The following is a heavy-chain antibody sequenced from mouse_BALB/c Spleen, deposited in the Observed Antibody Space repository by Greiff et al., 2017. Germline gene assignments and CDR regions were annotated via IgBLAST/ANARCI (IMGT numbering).Heavy chain of an antibody. Sequence: QVQLQQSGAELARPGASVKLSCKASGYTFTSYWMQWVKQRPGQGLEWIGAIYPGDGDTRYTQKFKGKATLTADKSSSTAYMQLSSLASEDSAVYYCARFWDYDDYWGQGTTLTVSS. CDR2: IYPGDGDT. CDR1: GYTFTSYW. CDR3: ARFWDYDDY. V-gene: IGHV1-87*01. J-gene: IGHJ2*01. D-gene: IGHD2-4*01.